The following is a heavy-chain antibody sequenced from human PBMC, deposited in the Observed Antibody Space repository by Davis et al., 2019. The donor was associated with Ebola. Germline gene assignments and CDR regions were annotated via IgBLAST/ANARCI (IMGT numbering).Heavy chain of an antibody. CDR1: GFTFDDYA. CDR3: AKDRYYYGSGPDY. CDR2: ISWNSGSM. V-gene: IGHV3-9*01. J-gene: IGHJ4*01. Sequence: SLKISCAASGFTFDDYAMHWVRQAPGKGLEWVSGISWNSGSMGYADSVKGRFTISRDNAKNSLYLQMNSLRAEDTALYYCAKDRYYYGSGPDYWGQGTLVTVSS. D-gene: IGHD3-10*01.